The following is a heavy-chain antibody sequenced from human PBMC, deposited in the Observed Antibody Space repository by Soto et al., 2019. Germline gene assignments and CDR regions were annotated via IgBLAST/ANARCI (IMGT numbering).Heavy chain of an antibody. J-gene: IGHJ3*02. CDR3: ARGWEQQLGYAFDI. V-gene: IGHV4-39*07. CDR1: GGSISSSSYY. Sequence: SETLSLTCTVSGGSISSSSYYWGWIRQPPGKGLEWIGSIYYSGSTYYNPSLKSRVTISVDTSKNQFSLKLSSVTAADTAVYYCARGWEQQLGYAFDIWGQGTMVTVSS. D-gene: IGHD6-13*01. CDR2: IYYSGST.